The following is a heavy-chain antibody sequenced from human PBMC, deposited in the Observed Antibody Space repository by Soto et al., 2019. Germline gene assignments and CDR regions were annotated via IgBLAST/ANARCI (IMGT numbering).Heavy chain of an antibody. V-gene: IGHV3-73*01. CDR2: IGSEAKNYTT. D-gene: IGHD3-22*01. J-gene: IGHJ4*02. Sequence: EVQLVESGGGLVQPGGSLKLSCAASGFTFSGSAMHWVRQASGKGPEWVGRIGSEAKNYTTADAAAVKGRFTISRDDSKNSAYLQMNSRQTEDTAVYYCSSYARISMIVDYWGQGTMVTVSS. CDR3: SSYARISMIVDY. CDR1: GFTFSGSA.